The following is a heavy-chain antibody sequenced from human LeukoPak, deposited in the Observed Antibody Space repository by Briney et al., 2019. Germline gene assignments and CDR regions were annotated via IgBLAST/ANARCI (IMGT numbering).Heavy chain of an antibody. Sequence: PGGSLRLSCAASGFTFSSYSMSWVRQAPGKGLEWVSAISGSGGSTYYADSVKGRFTISRDNSKNTLYLQMNSLRAEDTAVYYCAKDRGGLLNAFDIWGQGTMVTVSS. D-gene: IGHD3-10*01. V-gene: IGHV3-23*01. CDR2: ISGSGGST. J-gene: IGHJ3*02. CDR1: GFTFSSYS. CDR3: AKDRGGLLNAFDI.